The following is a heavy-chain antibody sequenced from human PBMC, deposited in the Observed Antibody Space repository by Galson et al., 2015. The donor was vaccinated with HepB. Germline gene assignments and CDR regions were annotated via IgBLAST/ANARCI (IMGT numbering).Heavy chain of an antibody. CDR1: GFTFSSYS. D-gene: IGHD3-9*01. Sequence: SLRLSCAASGFTFSSYSMNWVRQAPGKGLEWVSSISSSSSYIYYADSVKGRFTISRDNAKNSLYLQMNSLRAEDTAVYYCARGDILTTLYYMDVWGQGTTVTVSS. J-gene: IGHJ6*02. V-gene: IGHV3-21*01. CDR3: ARGDILTTLYYMDV. CDR2: ISSSSSYI.